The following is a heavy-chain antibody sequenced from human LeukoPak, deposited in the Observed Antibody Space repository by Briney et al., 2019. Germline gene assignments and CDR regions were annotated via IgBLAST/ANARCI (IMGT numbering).Heavy chain of an antibody. Sequence: PSETLSLTCTVSGGSISSGTYFWGWIRQPPGKGRECIGTAYYSGSPYYDPALKSRVTISVDTSKNQFSLKVSSVTAADTAVYYCARHPAASGNSFYGMDVWGQGTTVTVSS. CDR3: ARHPAASGNSFYGMDV. V-gene: IGHV4-39*01. CDR1: GGSISSGTYF. CDR2: AYYSGSP. D-gene: IGHD6-25*01. J-gene: IGHJ6*02.